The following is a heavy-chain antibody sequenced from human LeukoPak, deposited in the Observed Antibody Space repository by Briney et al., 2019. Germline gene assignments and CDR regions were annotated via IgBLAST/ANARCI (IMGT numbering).Heavy chain of an antibody. V-gene: IGHV1-2*06. Sequence: ASVKVSCKASGYTFTGYYMHWVRQAPGQGLEWMGRINPNSGGTNYAQKFQGRVTMTRDTSISTAYMELSRLRSDDTAVYYCAMTGQLRSGYYYYYYMDVWGKGTTVTVS. J-gene: IGHJ6*03. CDR2: INPNSGGT. D-gene: IGHD5-24*01. CDR1: GYTFTGYY. CDR3: AMTGQLRSGYYYYYYMDV.